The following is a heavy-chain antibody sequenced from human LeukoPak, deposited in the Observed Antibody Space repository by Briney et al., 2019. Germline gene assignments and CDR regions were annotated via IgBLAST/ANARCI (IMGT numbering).Heavy chain of an antibody. J-gene: IGHJ5*02. CDR3: ARKAPKKGWFDP. Sequence: SETLSLSCTVSGGSNNSYYWSWIRQPPGKGLEWIGYTHPSGNTNYSPSLTSRVTISIDTSRNQFSLKLSSVTAADTAVYYCARKAPKKGWFDPWGQGTLVTVSS. V-gene: IGHV4-4*09. CDR1: GGSNNSYY. CDR2: THPSGNT.